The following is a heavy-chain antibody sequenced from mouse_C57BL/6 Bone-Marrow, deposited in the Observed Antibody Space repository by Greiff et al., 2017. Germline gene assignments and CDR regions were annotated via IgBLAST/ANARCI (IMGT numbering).Heavy chain of an antibody. J-gene: IGHJ4*01. Sequence: QVQLQQSGAELARPGASVKLSCKASGYTFTSYGISWVKQRTGQGIEWIGEIYPRSGNTYYNEKFKGKATLTADKSSSTAYMELRSLTSEDSAVYFCARSSTYAMDYWGQGTSVTVSS. CDR2: IYPRSGNT. D-gene: IGHD5-1*01. V-gene: IGHV1-81*01. CDR3: ARSSTYAMDY. CDR1: GYTFTSYG.